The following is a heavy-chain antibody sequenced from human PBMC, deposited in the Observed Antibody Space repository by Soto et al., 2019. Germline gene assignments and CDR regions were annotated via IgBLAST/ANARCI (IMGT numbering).Heavy chain of an antibody. J-gene: IGHJ4*02. V-gene: IGHV3-74*01. CDR1: GFTFRSYW. CDR3: TRDIGGKGAY. CDR2: SDEYGKTI. Sequence: GGSLRLSWATSGFTFRSYWMHWVRQVPGKGILWVSRSDEYGKTINYADAVRGRFTISRDNARNTLYLEMNSLRAEDTALYYCTRDIGGKGAYWGPGTLVTVSS. D-gene: IGHD3-10*01.